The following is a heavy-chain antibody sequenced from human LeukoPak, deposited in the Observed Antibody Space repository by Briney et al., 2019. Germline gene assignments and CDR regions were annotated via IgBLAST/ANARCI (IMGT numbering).Heavy chain of an antibody. CDR2: ISYDGSNK. D-gene: IGHD6-19*01. V-gene: IGHV3-30*04. Sequence: AGSLRLSRAASGFTFSSYAMHWVRQAPGKGLEWVAVISYDGSNKYYADSVKGRFTISRDNSKNTLYLQMNSLRAEDTAVYYCARTAVAYKPYWGQEALVSVSS. J-gene: IGHJ4*02. CDR1: GFTFSSYA. CDR3: ARTAVAYKPY.